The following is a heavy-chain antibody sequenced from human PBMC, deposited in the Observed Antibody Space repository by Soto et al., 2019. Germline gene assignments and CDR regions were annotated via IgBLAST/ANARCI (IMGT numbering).Heavy chain of an antibody. CDR3: ARDPNSDYHNWFDP. J-gene: IGHJ5*02. CDR1: GSSISSSSSY. D-gene: IGHD4-4*01. Sequence: SETLSLTCTVSGSSISSSSSYWGSFRQPPGKGLEWIGSIYYSGSTYYNLSLKSRVTISVDTSKNQFSLKLSSVTAADTAVYFCARDPNSDYHNWFDPWGQGTLVS. CDR2: IYYSGST. V-gene: IGHV4-39*02.